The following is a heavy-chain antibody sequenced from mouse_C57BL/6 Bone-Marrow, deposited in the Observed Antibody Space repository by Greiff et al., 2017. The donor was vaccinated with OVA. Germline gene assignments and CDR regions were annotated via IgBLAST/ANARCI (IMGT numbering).Heavy chain of an antibody. V-gene: IGHV1-72*01. CDR2: IDPNSGGT. CDR1: GYTFTSYW. Sequence: QVQLQQPGAELVKPGASVKLSCKASGYTFTSYWMHWVKQRPGRGLEWIGRIDPNSGGTKYNEKFKSKATLTVDKPSSTAYMQLSSLTSEDSAVYYCARSFITTVVATSYFDYWGQGTTLTVSS. D-gene: IGHD1-1*01. CDR3: ARSFITTVVATSYFDY. J-gene: IGHJ2*01.